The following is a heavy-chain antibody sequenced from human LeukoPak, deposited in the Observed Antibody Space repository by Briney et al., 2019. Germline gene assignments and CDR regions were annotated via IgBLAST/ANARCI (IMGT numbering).Heavy chain of an antibody. CDR3: ARLDAAAGRSLQFFH. Sequence: SETLSLTCTVSGGSISNYYWSWIRQSPEKGLEWIGYIHDSGSTNYNPSLKSRVTISVDTSKNQFSLKLSSVTAADTAVYYCARLDAAAGRSLQFFHWGEEPLDRVSS. J-gene: IGHJ4*02. CDR2: IHDSGST. CDR1: GGSISNYY. V-gene: IGHV4-59*08. D-gene: IGHD5-24*01.